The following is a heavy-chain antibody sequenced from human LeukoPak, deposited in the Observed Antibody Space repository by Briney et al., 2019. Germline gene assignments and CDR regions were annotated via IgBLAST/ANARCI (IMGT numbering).Heavy chain of an antibody. V-gene: IGHV3-74*01. CDR1: GFTFSSYW. CDR2: INSDGSST. D-gene: IGHD3-3*01. CDR3: ARSFGVVIPMDV. Sequence: GGSLRLSCAASGFTFSSYWVHWVRQAPGKGLVWVSRINSDGSSTSYADSVKGRFTISRDNAKNTLYLQMNSLRAEDTAVYYCARSFGVVIPMDVWGKGTTVTVSS. J-gene: IGHJ6*03.